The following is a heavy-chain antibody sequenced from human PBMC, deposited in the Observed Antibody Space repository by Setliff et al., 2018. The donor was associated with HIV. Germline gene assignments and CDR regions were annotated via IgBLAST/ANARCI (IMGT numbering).Heavy chain of an antibody. Sequence: LSLTCAVYGGSFSGYYWSWIRQPPGKGLEWIGSLFYTGSTSCNPSLKSRVTISGDTSKNQFFLNLTSVTAADTAVYYCARAGMGALRSLFDYWGQGTLVTVSS. CDR3: ARAGMGALRSLFDY. D-gene: IGHD1-26*01. J-gene: IGHJ4*02. CDR2: LFYTGST. CDR1: GGSFSGYY. V-gene: IGHV4-34*12.